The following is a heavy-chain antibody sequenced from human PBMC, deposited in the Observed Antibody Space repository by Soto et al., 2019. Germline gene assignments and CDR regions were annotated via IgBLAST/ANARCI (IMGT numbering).Heavy chain of an antibody. V-gene: IGHV4-31*03. CDR3: ARDRGDCSSTSGYSDYYYYYMDV. D-gene: IGHD2-2*01. Sequence: QVQLQESGPGLVKPSQTLSLTCTVSGGSISSGGYYWSWIRQHPGKGLEWIGYIYYSVSTYYNPSLKSRVTISVDTSKNQFSLKLSSVSAADTAVYYCARDRGDCSSTSGYSDYYYYYMDVWGKGTTVTVSS. J-gene: IGHJ6*03. CDR1: GGSISSGGYY. CDR2: IYYSVST.